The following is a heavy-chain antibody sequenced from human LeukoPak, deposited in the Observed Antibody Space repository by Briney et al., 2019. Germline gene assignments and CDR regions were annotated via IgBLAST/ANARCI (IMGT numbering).Heavy chain of an antibody. CDR2: IKQDGSEK. V-gene: IGHV3-7*01. J-gene: IGHJ1*01. D-gene: IGHD2-2*01. CDR3: ARDAWYQLLPEFEAEYFQH. CDR1: GFTFSSYW. Sequence: GGSLRLSCAASGFTFSSYWVSWVRQAPGKGLEWVANIKQDGSEKYYVDSVKGRFTISRDNAKNSLYLQMNSLRAEDTAVYYCARDAWYQLLPEFEAEYFQHWGQGTLVTVSS.